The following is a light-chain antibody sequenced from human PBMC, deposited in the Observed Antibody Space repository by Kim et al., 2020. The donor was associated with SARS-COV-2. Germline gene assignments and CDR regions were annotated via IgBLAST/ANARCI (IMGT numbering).Light chain of an antibody. CDR3: QTYDFSLSLWV. J-gene: IGLJ3*02. V-gene: IGLV1-40*03. CDR1: SSNIGAGYD. Sequence: QRVTIFCTGSSSNIGAGYDVHWYQQLPGTSPKLLIYGNTNRPSGVPDRFSGSKSGASASLAITGLQADDEADYYCQTYDFSLSLWVFGGGTKLTVL. CDR2: GNT.